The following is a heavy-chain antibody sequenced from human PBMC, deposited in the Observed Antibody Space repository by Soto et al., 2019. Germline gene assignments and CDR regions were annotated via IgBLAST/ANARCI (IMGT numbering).Heavy chain of an antibody. CDR1: GGSVSSGNYY. CDR3: ARSGVVAAAKWFDP. V-gene: IGHV4-61*01. J-gene: IGHJ5*02. CDR2: IYYNGNT. D-gene: IGHD2-15*01. Sequence: QVQLQESGPGLVKPSETLSLTCTVSGGSVSSGNYYWSWIRQPPGKGLEWIGHIYYNGNTNYNPFLKTRVTISVYTSKNQFALKLSSVTAADTAVYYWARSGVVAAAKWFDPWGRGTLVTVSS.